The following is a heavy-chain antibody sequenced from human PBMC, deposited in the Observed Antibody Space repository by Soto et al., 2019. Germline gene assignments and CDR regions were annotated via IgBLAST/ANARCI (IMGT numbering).Heavy chain of an antibody. CDR2: IIPILGIA. CDR1: GGTFSSYT. D-gene: IGHD1-7*01. Sequence: QVQLVQSGAEVKKPGSSVKVSCKASGGTFSSYTISLVRQAPGQGPEWVGRIIPILGIANYAQKFQGRVTITADNSTSTAYMELSSLRSEDTAVYYCPRKKELGDYGMDVWGQGTTVTVS. CDR3: PRKKELGDYGMDV. V-gene: IGHV1-69*02. J-gene: IGHJ6*02.